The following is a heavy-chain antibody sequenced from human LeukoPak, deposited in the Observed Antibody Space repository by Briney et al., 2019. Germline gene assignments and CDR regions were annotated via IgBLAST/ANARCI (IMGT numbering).Heavy chain of an antibody. D-gene: IGHD3-22*01. CDR3: ARLTTHYYDSSGYSHDY. J-gene: IGHJ4*02. CDR1: GGTFSSYA. V-gene: IGHV1-69*04. CDR2: IIPILGIA. Sequence: GASVKVSCKASGGTFSSYAISWVRQAPGQGLEWMGRIIPILGIANYAQKFQGRVTITADKSTSTAYMELSSLRSEDTAVYYCARLTTHYYDSSGYSHDYWGQGTLVTVSS.